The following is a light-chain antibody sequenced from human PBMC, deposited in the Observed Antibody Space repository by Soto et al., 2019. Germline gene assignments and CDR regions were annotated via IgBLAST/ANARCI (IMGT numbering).Light chain of an antibody. CDR3: SSSTNTNNLVI. Sequence: QSVLTQPASVSGSPGQSITISCTGTSSDIGRYKFVSWFQQHPGKAPKLMIFEGTNRPSGVSNRFSGSKSGNTASLTISGLQAEDEAIYFCSSSTNTNNLVIFCGGTTLTVL. CDR1: SSDIGRYKF. V-gene: IGLV2-14*01. CDR2: EGT. J-gene: IGLJ2*01.